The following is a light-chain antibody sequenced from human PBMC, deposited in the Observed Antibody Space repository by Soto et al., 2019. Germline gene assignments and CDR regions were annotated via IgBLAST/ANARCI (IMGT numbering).Light chain of an antibody. CDR3: QSYDSTLSGSRV. Sequence: QSVLTQPPSVSGAPGQRVTISCTGSSSNIGAGYDVHWYQQLPGTAPKLLIYHNSNRPSGVPDRFSGSKSGTSASLAITGLQAEDEADYYCQSYDSTLSGSRVFGIGTKVTAL. J-gene: IGLJ1*01. CDR1: SSNIGAGYD. V-gene: IGLV1-40*01. CDR2: HNS.